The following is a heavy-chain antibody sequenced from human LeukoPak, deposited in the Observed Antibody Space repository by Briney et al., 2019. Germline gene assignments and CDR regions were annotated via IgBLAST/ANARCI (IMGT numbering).Heavy chain of an antibody. V-gene: IGHV1-69*04. CDR2: IIPILGIA. Sequence: SVKVSCKASGGTFSSYAISWVRQAPGQGLEWVGRIIPILGIANYAQKFQGRVTITADKSTSTAYMELSSLRSEDTAVYYCARDRGYSYGSLGFCDYWGQGTLVTVSS. J-gene: IGHJ4*02. CDR1: GGTFSSYA. D-gene: IGHD5-18*01. CDR3: ARDRGYSYGSLGFCDY.